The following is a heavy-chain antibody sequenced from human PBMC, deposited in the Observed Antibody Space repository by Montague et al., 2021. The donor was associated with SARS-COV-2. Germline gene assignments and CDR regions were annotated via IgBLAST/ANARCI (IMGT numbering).Heavy chain of an antibody. CDR3: ARARITMIVVVNAFDI. J-gene: IGHJ3*02. Sequence: TLSLTCTVSGASISSGGYYWSWIRQHPGKGLEWIGYIYYSGSTYYNPSLKSRVTISVDTSKNQFPLKLSSVTAADTAVYYCARARITMIVVVNAFDIWGQGTMVTVSS. D-gene: IGHD3-22*01. CDR1: GASISSGGYY. CDR2: IYYSGST. V-gene: IGHV4-31*03.